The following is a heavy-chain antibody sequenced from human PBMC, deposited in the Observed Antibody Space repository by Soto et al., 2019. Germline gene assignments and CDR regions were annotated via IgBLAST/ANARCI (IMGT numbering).Heavy chain of an antibody. CDR2: IYWNDDK. V-gene: IGHV2-5*01. D-gene: IGHD3-3*01. CDR3: AHRLLSERGLYDFWSGYQGYYFDY. J-gene: IGHJ4*02. CDR1: GFSLSTSGVG. Sequence: SGPTLVKPTQTLTLTCTFSGFSLSTSGVGVGWIRQPPGKALEWLALIYWNDDKRYSPSLKSRLIITKDTSKNQVVLRMTNMDPVDTATYYCAHRLLSERGLYDFWSGYQGYYFDYWGQGTLVTVSS.